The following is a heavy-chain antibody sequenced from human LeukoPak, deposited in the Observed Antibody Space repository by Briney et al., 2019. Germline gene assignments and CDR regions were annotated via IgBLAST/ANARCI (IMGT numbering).Heavy chain of an antibody. J-gene: IGHJ4*02. CDR3: ARLLRFLEWDYFDY. CDR1: GFTFSSYS. Sequence: PGGSLRLSCAASGFTFSSYSMNWVRQAPGKGLEWVSSISSSSSYIYYADSVKGRFTISRDNAKNSLYLQMNSLRAEDTAVYYCARLLRFLEWDYFDYWGQGTLVTVSS. V-gene: IGHV3-21*01. CDR2: ISSSSSYI. D-gene: IGHD3-3*01.